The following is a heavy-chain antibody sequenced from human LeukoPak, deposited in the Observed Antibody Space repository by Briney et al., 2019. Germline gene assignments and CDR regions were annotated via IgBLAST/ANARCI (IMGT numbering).Heavy chain of an antibody. J-gene: IGHJ4*02. D-gene: IGHD4-11*01. CDR2: IGGSGVNT. Sequence: GGSLRLSCAASGFTFDDYAMHWVRQAPGKGLEWVSAIGGSGVNTYYADSVKGRFTISRDNSKNTVYLQMNSLRAEDTAIFYCAKGYLTTAKFDFWGQGTLVTVSS. CDR3: AKGYLTTAKFDF. CDR1: GFTFDDYA. V-gene: IGHV3-23*01.